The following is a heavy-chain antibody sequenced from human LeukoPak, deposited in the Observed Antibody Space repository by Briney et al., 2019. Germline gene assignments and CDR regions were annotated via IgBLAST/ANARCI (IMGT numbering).Heavy chain of an antibody. Sequence: SETLSLTCTVSGGSVSSGNYYWSWIRQPPGKGLEWIGYIYYSGSTNYNPSLKSRVTISVDTSKNQFSLKLSSVTAADTAMYYCARDPSGYFNYWGQGTLATVSS. CDR1: GGSVSSGNYY. CDR3: ARDPSGYFNY. J-gene: IGHJ4*02. D-gene: IGHD3-22*01. V-gene: IGHV4-61*01. CDR2: IYYSGST.